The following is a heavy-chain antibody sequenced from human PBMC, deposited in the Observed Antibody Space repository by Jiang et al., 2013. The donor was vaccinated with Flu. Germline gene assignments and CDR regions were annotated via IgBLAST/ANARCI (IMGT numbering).Heavy chain of an antibody. CDR2: IYGDDDE. CDR3: AHRKGXWGXFDV. V-gene: IGHV2-5*02. CDR1: GFSLNTNEVG. D-gene: IGHD7-27*01. J-gene: IGHJ3*01. Sequence: KPTQTLTLTCTFSGFSLNTNEVGVGWIRQPPGKALEWLALIYGDDDERYRPSLKSRLTITKDIFKNQVVLMMTNMDPVDTATYYCAHRKGXWGXFDVWGQGLWPPSLQ.